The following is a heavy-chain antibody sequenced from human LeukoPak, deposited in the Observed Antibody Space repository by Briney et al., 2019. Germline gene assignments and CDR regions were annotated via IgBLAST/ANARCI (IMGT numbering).Heavy chain of an antibody. CDR3: AKGTTMIVGDYYGS. J-gene: IGHJ4*02. V-gene: IGHV3-23*01. CDR1: GCTFSTYA. Sequence: GGSLRLSCAASGCTFSTYAMGWVRQTPGKGLEWVSTISHSGAATYYANSVKGRFTLSRDNSKNTLYLQMNSLRADDTALYYCAKGTTMIVGDYYGSWGQGTLVTVSS. D-gene: IGHD3-22*01. CDR2: ISHSGAAT.